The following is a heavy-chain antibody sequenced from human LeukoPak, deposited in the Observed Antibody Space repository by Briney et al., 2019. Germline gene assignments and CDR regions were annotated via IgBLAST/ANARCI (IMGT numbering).Heavy chain of an antibody. CDR3: AKAWAWAYCSSTSCLPVGPVDP. V-gene: IGHV3-23*01. Sequence: PGGSLRLSCAASGFTFSSYAMSWVRQAPGKGLEWVSAISGSGGSTYYADSVKGRFTISRDNSKNTLYLQMNSLRAEDTAVYYCAKAWAWAYCSSTSCLPVGPVDPWGQGTLVTVSS. CDR1: GFTFSSYA. J-gene: IGHJ5*02. CDR2: ISGSGGST. D-gene: IGHD2-2*01.